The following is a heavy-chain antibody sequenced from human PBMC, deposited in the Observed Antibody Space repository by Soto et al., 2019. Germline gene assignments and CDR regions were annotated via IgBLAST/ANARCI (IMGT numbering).Heavy chain of an antibody. CDR2: IIPIFGTL. Sequence: SVNVCCNASVGTFSSYAISWVRQAPGQGLEWMGGIIPIFGTLNYAQKFQGRVTITADESTSTAYMELSSLRSEDTAVYYCARNRITIFGVVTPNDYYYYGMDVWGQGTTVTVSS. CDR3: ARNRITIFGVVTPNDYYYYGMDV. D-gene: IGHD3-3*01. CDR1: VGTFSSYA. J-gene: IGHJ6*02. V-gene: IGHV1-69*13.